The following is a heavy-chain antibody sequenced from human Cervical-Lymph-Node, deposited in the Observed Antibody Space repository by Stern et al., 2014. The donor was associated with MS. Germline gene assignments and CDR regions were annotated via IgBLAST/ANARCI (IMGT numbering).Heavy chain of an antibody. V-gene: IGHV3-23*04. Sequence: EVQLVESGGGLAQPGGSLRLSCAGSGFTFGDYAMSWVRQAPGKGLVWVSGISASGGSTFYAASVHGRFNISRDKSMDTMYLQMSSLRVDDTAVYYCAKGSRIVGSTEFDSWGQGTLVTVSS. CDR3: AKGSRIVGSTEFDS. CDR1: GFTFGDYA. D-gene: IGHD1-26*01. J-gene: IGHJ4*02. CDR2: ISASGGST.